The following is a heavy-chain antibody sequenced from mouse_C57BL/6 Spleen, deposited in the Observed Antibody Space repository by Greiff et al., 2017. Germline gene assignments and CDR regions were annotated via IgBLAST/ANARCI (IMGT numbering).Heavy chain of an antibody. V-gene: IGHV1-52*01. J-gene: IGHJ3*01. Sequence: QVQLQQPGAELVRPGSSVKLSCKASGYTFTSYWMHWVKPRPIQGLEWIGNIDPSDSDTHYNQKFTDKATLTVAKSSSTAYMQLSSLTSEESAVYYCARWGSSGSAWFADWGQGTLVTVAA. CDR2: IDPSDSDT. D-gene: IGHD3-2*02. CDR1: GYTFTSYW. CDR3: ARWGSSGSAWFAD.